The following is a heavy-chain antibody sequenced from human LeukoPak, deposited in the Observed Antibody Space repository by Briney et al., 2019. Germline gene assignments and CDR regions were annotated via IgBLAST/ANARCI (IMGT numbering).Heavy chain of an antibody. CDR3: ARDPNSVLRFLEWLRPQPIFDY. V-gene: IGHV3-48*01. J-gene: IGHJ4*02. D-gene: IGHD3-3*01. CDR2: ISSSSSTI. Sequence: GGSLRLSCAASGFTFSSYSMNWVRQAPGKGLEWVSYISSSSSTIYYADSVKGRFTISRDNAKNSLYLQMNSLRAEDTAVYYCARDPNSVLRFLEWLRPQPIFDYWGQGTLVTVSS. CDR1: GFTFSSYS.